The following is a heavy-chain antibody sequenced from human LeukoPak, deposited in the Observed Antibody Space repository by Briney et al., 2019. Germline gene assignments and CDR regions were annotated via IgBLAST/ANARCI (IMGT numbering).Heavy chain of an antibody. CDR2: MNPNSGNT. CDR1: GYTFTSYD. J-gene: IGHJ6*02. CDR3: ARDLVAATRTYYYYGMDV. D-gene: IGHD2-15*01. Sequence: ASVKVSCKASGYTFTSYDINWVRQATGQGLEWMGWMNPNSGNTGYAQKFQGRVTMTRNTSISTAYMELSSLRSEDTAVYYCARDLVAATRTYYYYGMDVWGQGTTVTVSS. V-gene: IGHV1-8*01.